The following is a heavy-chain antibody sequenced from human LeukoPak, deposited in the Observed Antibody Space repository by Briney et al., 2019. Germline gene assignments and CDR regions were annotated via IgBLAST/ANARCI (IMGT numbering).Heavy chain of an antibody. Sequence: PGGSLRLPCVASGFTVYNFAMSWVRQAPGKGLEWVSLITGGGGSTDYADSVKGRFTISRDNSKNTLYLQMNSLRVEDTATYYCAKDGRSGAPFDRWGQGTVLTVSS. D-gene: IGHD3-3*01. CDR3: AKDGRSGAPFDR. CDR1: GFTVYNFA. V-gene: IGHV3-23*01. CDR2: ITGGGGST. J-gene: IGHJ4*02.